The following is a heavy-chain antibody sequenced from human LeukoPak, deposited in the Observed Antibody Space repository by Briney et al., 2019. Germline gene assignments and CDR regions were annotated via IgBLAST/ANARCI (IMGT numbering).Heavy chain of an antibody. D-gene: IGHD3-22*01. CDR3: AREGYYDSSGYFDY. CDR2: INPNSGGT. CDR1: GYTFTGYY. J-gene: IGHJ4*02. Sequence: ASVKVSCKASGYTFTGYYMHWVRQAPGRGLEWMGRINPNSGGTNYAQKFQGRVTMTRDTSISTAYMELSRLRSDDTAVYYCAREGYYDSSGYFDYWGQGTLVTVSS. V-gene: IGHV1-2*06.